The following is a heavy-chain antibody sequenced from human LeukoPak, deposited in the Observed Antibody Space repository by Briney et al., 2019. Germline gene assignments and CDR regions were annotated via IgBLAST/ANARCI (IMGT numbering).Heavy chain of an antibody. V-gene: IGHV3-23*01. CDR2: ISGSGGST. D-gene: IGHD5/OR15-5a*01. CDR3: AKVRRLPSPTQPFDY. Sequence: PGGTLRLSCAASGFTFSTYAVNWVRQAPATGLEWVSAISGSGGSTYYADSVKGRFTISRDKSKNTLYLQMNSLRAEDTAVYYCAKVRRLPSPTQPFDYWGQGTLVTVSS. J-gene: IGHJ4*02. CDR1: GFTFSTYA.